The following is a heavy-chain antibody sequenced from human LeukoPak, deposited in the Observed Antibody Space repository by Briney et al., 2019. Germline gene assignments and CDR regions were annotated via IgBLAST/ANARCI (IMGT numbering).Heavy chain of an antibody. J-gene: IGHJ4*02. CDR3: AKDLRCPIGYCSSTSCRKDY. D-gene: IGHD2-2*01. V-gene: IGHV3-23*01. CDR1: GFPLSSYA. Sequence: GGPLRLSCAASGFPLSSYAMIWVRQAPGKGLEWVSAISRSGGSTYYADSVKGRLTISRDNSKNTLYPQMNSLRAQDTAVYYCAKDLRCPIGYCSSTSCRKDYWGQGTLATVSS. CDR2: ISRSGGST.